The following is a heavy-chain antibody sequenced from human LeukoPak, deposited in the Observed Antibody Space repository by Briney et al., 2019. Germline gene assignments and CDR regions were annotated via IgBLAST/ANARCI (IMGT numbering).Heavy chain of an antibody. Sequence: GGSLRLSCAGSGFTLRSYWMSWVRQAPGRGLEWVANIKEDGSKKYYVDSVKGRFTISRDNANNSLYLQMNTLRVEDTAVYYCARDRFCITTNCYSDYWGQGTLVTVSS. V-gene: IGHV3-7*05. CDR1: GFTLRSYW. CDR2: IKEDGSKK. CDR3: ARDRFCITTNCYSDY. D-gene: IGHD2-2*01. J-gene: IGHJ4*02.